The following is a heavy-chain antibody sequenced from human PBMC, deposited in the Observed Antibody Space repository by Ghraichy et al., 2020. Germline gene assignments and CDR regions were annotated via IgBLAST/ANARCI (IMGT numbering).Heavy chain of an antibody. V-gene: IGHV4-39*01. CDR3: ARRLFYYDSSGYYSAENYYYYYMDV. J-gene: IGHJ6*03. Sequence: SETLSLTCTVSGGSISSSSYYWGWIRQPPGKGLEWIGNIYYSGSTYYNPSLKSRVTISVDTSKNQFSLKLSSVTAADTAVYYCARRLFYYDSSGYYSAENYYYYYMDVWGKGTTVTVSS. CDR1: GGSISSSSYY. CDR2: IYYSGST. D-gene: IGHD3-22*01.